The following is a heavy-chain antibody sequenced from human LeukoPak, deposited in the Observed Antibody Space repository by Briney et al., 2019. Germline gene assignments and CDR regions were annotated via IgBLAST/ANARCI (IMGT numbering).Heavy chain of an antibody. CDR3: ARDRDGGYDSLYYYYYMDV. Sequence: PGGSLRLSCAASGFTLSNYWMSWVRQAPGRGLELVSNIKQDGSEKNYVDSVKGRFTISRDNAKNSLFLQMDGLTAEDTAVYYCARDRDGGYDSLYYYYYMDVWGKGTTVTVSS. V-gene: IGHV3-7*01. D-gene: IGHD5-12*01. CDR2: IKQDGSEK. J-gene: IGHJ6*03. CDR1: GFTLSNYW.